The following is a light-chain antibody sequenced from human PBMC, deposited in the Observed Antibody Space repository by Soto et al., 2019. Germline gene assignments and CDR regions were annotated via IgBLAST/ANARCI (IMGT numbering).Light chain of an antibody. CDR3: CSYAGSYTL. CDR1: SSDVGGYDF. V-gene: IGLV2-11*01. J-gene: IGLJ2*01. CDR2: DVT. Sequence: QSALTQPRSVSGSPGQSVTISRTGTSSDVGGYDFVSWYQQHPGKTPKLLIYDVTQRPSGVPDRFSGSKSGNTASLTISGLQAEDEADYYCCSYAGSYTLFGGGTKATVL.